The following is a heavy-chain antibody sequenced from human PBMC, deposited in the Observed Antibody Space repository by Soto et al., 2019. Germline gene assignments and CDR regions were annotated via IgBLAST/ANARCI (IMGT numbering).Heavy chain of an antibody. J-gene: IGHJ5*02. CDR3: AKAKISTSCCNWFDP. CDR2: ISGSGGST. CDR1: GFIFSSYA. D-gene: IGHD2-2*01. Sequence: GGSLRLSCAASGFIFSSYAMSWVLQAPGKGLEWVSAISGSGGSTYYADSVKGRFTISRDNSKNTLYLQMNSLRAEDTAVYYCAKAKISTSCCNWFDPWGQGTLVTVSS. V-gene: IGHV3-23*01.